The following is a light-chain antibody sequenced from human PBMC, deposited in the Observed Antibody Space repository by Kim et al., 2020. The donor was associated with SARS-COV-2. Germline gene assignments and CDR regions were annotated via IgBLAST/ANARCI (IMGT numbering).Light chain of an antibody. J-gene: IGKJ4*01. CDR2: DAS. CDR1: QGISTA. V-gene: IGKV1-13*02. Sequence: ASVGGRVTITCRASQGISTALAWYQQQPGKPPKLLIYDASTLEGGVPSRFSGSGSGTDFTLTISSLQPEDFATYYCQQFNVYPLTFGGGTKVDIK. CDR3: QQFNVYPLT.